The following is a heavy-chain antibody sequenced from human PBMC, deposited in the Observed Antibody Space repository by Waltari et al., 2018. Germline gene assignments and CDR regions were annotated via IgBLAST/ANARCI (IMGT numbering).Heavy chain of an antibody. Sequence: QVQLVESGGGVVQPGKSLRLSCAGSGFGFSSFGVHWVRQAPGKGLELVDIIWCDGSKIYYADSVKGRFTISRDNSRNTVYLQMNSLRREDSGVYYCARCPDEYNYYYMEVWGRGTTVSVSS. CDR2: IWCDGSKI. J-gene: IGHJ6*03. CDR1: GFGFSSFG. CDR3: ARCPDEYNYYYMEV. V-gene: IGHV3-33*08.